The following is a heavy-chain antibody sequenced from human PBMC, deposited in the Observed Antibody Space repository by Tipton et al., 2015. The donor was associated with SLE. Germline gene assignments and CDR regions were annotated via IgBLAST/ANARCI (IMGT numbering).Heavy chain of an antibody. Sequence: TLSLTCAVYGGSFSGYYWSWIRQPPGKGLEWIGEINHSGSTNYNPSLKSRVTISVDTSKNQFSLKLSSVTAADTAVYYCARDLEGYGGNPGGYWGQGTLVTVSS. CDR1: GGSFSGYY. J-gene: IGHJ4*02. V-gene: IGHV4-34*01. CDR3: ARDLEGYGGNPGGY. CDR2: INHSGST. D-gene: IGHD4-23*01.